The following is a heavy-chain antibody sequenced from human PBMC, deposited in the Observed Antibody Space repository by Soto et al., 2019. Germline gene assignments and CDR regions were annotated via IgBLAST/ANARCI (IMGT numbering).Heavy chain of an antibody. CDR1: GGSISSYY. CDR3: ATSQYSISPLFDP. CDR2: IYYSGNT. V-gene: IGHV4-59*08. D-gene: IGHD6-13*01. J-gene: IGHJ5*02. Sequence: SETLSLTCTVSGGSISSYYWTWIRQPPGKGLEWIGYIYYSGNTNYNPSLKSRVTISLDTSKNQFSLKLRSVTATDTAVYYCATSQYSISPLFDPWGQGTLVTVS.